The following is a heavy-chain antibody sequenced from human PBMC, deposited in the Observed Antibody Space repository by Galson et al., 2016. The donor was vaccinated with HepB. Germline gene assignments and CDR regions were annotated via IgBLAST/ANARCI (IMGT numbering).Heavy chain of an antibody. CDR3: TKGSGYNLH. D-gene: IGHD5-24*01. V-gene: IGHV4-4*02. CDR2: IYNTGST. Sequence: ETLSLTCAVSGGSINSDVWWSWVRQAPGKGLEWIGEIYNTGSTNYNPSLKTRFIMSLDKSKNQFSLKANSVTAADTAMYYCTKGSGYNLHWGQGTLVTVSS. J-gene: IGHJ4*02. CDR1: GGSINSDVW.